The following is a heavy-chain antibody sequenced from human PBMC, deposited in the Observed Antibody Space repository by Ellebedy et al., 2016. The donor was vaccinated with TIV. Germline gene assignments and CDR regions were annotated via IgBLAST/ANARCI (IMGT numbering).Heavy chain of an antibody. J-gene: IGHJ6*02. CDR3: ARTGYSSSMDV. V-gene: IGHV1-8*01. CDR2: MNPNSGNT. D-gene: IGHD6-13*01. CDR1: GYTFTTYD. Sequence: ASVKVSXXASGYTFTTYDINWVRQATGQGLEWMGWMNPNSGNTGYAQKFQGRVTMTRNTSISTAYMELSRLRSDDTAVYYCARTGYSSSMDVWGQGTTVTVSS.